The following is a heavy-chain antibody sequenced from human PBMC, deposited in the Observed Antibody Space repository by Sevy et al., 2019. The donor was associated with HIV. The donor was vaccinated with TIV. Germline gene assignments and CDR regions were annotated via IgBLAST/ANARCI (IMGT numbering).Heavy chain of an antibody. J-gene: IGHJ4*02. CDR3: NTERYRYWSGGSCLSSDF. CDR1: GFTFSNAW. CDR2: IRSKSDEETK. D-gene: IGHD2-15*01. V-gene: IGHV3-15*01. Sequence: GGSLRLSCAASGFTFSNAWMNWVRQAPGKGLEWVGRIRSKSDEETKDDAAREKDRFTIARDDSKNTLDLQMNNLKTEDTGVYDCNTERYRYWSGGSCLSSDFWGQGTLVTVSS.